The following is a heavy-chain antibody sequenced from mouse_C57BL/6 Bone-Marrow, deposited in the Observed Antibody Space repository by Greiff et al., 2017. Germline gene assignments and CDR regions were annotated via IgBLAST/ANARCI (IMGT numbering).Heavy chain of an antibody. Sequence: LQESGADLVKPGASVKMSCTASGYTFTSYWITWVQQRPGQGLEWIGDIYPGSGSTNYNEKFKSKATLTVDTATSTAYMQLSSLTSEDSAVYYRASYYYGSSSFDVWGTGTTVTVSS. D-gene: IGHD1-1*01. V-gene: IGHV1-55*01. CDR3: ASYYYGSSSFDV. CDR2: IYPGSGST. CDR1: GYTFTSYW. J-gene: IGHJ1*03.